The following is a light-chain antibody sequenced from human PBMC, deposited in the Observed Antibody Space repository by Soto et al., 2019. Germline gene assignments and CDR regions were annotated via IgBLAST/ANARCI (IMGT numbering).Light chain of an antibody. CDR3: QQYNIYPWT. Sequence: DIQMTQSPSTLSGSGGDRVTITCRASQTISSWLAWYQQKPGKAPKLLIYKASTLKSGVTSRFSGSGSGTEITLTISSLQPDDFATYYCQQYNIYPWTFGQGTKVDI. CDR2: KAS. J-gene: IGKJ1*01. CDR1: QTISSW. V-gene: IGKV1-5*03.